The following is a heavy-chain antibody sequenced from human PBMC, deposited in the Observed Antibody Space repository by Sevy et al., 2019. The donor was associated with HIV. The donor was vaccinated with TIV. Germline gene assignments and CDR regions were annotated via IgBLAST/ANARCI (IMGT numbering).Heavy chain of an antibody. CDR3: ARAGIAARPYYYYGMDV. CDR1: DDSVSSGTYY. Sequence: SETLSLTCTVSDDSVSSGTYYWTWIRQPPGKGLEWIGYIYYTGNTSYNPSLKSRVTISVDTSKNQFSLMLTSLTAADTAVYYCARAGIAARPYYYYGMDVWGQGTTVTVSS. V-gene: IGHV4-61*01. CDR2: IYYTGNT. J-gene: IGHJ6*02. D-gene: IGHD6-13*01.